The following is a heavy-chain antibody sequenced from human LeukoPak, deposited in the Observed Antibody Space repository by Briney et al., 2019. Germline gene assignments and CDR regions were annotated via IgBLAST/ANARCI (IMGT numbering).Heavy chain of an antibody. CDR1: GGSISGYY. J-gene: IGHJ4*02. CDR3: ARVRSGGLDF. V-gene: IGHV4-4*07. D-gene: IGHD1-26*01. Sequence: SETLSLTCSVSGGSISGYYWSWIRQPAGKGLEWIGHIYSTGTINYNSSLNGRVIMSVDTSKNQVSLILLSVTAADTAVYYCARVRSGGLDFWGQGTLVTVSS. CDR2: IYSTGTI.